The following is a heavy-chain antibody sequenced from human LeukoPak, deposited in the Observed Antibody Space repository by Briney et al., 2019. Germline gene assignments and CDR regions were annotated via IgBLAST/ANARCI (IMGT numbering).Heavy chain of an antibody. V-gene: IGHV3-23*01. Sequence: GGSLRLSCAASGFTFSSYAMSWVRQAPGKGLEWVSAISGSGGSTYYADSVKGRFTISRDNSKNTLYLQMNSLRAEDTAVYYCAKALQLPLKNIVGATPFDYWGQGTLVTVSS. D-gene: IGHD1-26*01. CDR3: AKALQLPLKNIVGATPFDY. CDR1: GFTFSSYA. CDR2: ISGSGGST. J-gene: IGHJ4*02.